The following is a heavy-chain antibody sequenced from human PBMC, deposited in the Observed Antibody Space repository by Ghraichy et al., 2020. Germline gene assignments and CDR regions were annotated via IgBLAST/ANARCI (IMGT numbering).Heavy chain of an antibody. V-gene: IGHV1-2*04. CDR3: VRDPPLPYDILTGSTFDP. CDR1: GYTFTGYN. CDR2: INPNSGGT. D-gene: IGHD3-9*01. Sequence: ASVKVSCKASGYTFTGYNIHWVRQAPGQGLEWMGSINPNSGGTNYAQRFQGWVTMTRDASISTAYMELSRLTSDDTAVYYCVRDPPLPYDILTGSTFDPWGQGTLVTVSS. J-gene: IGHJ5*02.